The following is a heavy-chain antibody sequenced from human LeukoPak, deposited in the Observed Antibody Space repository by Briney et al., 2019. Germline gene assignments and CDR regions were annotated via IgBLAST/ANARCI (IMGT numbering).Heavy chain of an antibody. CDR3: ARGFQWPRGLGMDV. CDR1: GGSFSGYY. D-gene: IGHD6-19*01. Sequence: PSETLSLTCAAYGGSFSGYYWTWIRQPPGKGLEWIGEINHSGSTTYNPSLKSRVTISVDTSKNQFSLKLSSVTAADTAVYYCARGFQWPRGLGMDVWGQGTTVTVSS. V-gene: IGHV4-34*01. CDR2: INHSGST. J-gene: IGHJ6*02.